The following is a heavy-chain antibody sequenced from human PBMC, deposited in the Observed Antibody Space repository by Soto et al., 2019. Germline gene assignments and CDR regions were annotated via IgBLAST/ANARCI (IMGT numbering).Heavy chain of an antibody. D-gene: IGHD3-9*01. J-gene: IGHJ4*02. CDR1: GGSISSGGYY. V-gene: IGHV4-31*03. Sequence: QVQLQESGPGLVKPSQTLSLTCTVSGGSISSGGYYWSWIRQHPGKGLEWIGYIYYSGSTYYNPSLKSRVTISVDTSKNQFSLKLSSVTAADTAVYYCARVVVRYFDWLPRVYFDYWGQGTLVTVSS. CDR3: ARVVVRYFDWLPRVYFDY. CDR2: IYYSGST.